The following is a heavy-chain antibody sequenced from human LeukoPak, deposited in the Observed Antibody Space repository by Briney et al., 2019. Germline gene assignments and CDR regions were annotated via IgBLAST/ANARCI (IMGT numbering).Heavy chain of an antibody. CDR3: ARGYCSSTSCTNDY. V-gene: IGHV3-64*01. CDR2: ITSNGGTT. Sequence: PGGSLRPSCVASGFSLSTYDMYWVRQAPGKGLEYVSAITSNGGTTYYANSVKGRFTISRDNSKNTLYLQMGSLRAEDIAVYYCARGYCSSTSCTNDYWGQGTLVTVSS. J-gene: IGHJ4*02. CDR1: GFSLSTYD. D-gene: IGHD2-2*01.